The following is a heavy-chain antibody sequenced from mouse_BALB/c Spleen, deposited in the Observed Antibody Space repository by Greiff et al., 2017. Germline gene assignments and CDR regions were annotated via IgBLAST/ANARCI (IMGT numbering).Heavy chain of an antibody. D-gene: IGHD4-1*01. J-gene: IGHJ3*01. CDR3: ARERGGTGTFAY. CDR1: GFSLTSYG. Sequence: VQGVESGPGLVAPSQSLSITCTVSGFSLTSYGVHWVRQPPGKGLEWLGVIWAGGSTNYNSALMSRLSISKDNSKSQVFLKMNSLQTDDTAMYYCARERGGTGTFAYWGQGTLVTVSA. CDR2: IWAGGST. V-gene: IGHV2-9*02.